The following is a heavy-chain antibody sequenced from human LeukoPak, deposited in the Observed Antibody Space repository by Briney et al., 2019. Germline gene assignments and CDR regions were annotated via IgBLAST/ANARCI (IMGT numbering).Heavy chain of an antibody. Sequence: PGGSLRLSCAASGFTFSSYWMSWVRQAPGKGLEWVANIKQDGSEKYYVDSVKGRFTISRDNAKNSLYLQMNSLRAEDTAVYYCAREPYYDSSGTFDYWGQGTLVTVSS. V-gene: IGHV3-7*01. CDR1: GFTFSSYW. D-gene: IGHD3-22*01. J-gene: IGHJ4*02. CDR2: IKQDGSEK. CDR3: AREPYYDSSGTFDY.